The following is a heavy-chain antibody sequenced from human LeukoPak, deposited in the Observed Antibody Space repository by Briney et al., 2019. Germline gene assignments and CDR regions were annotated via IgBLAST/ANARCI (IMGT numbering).Heavy chain of an antibody. CDR3: ARDASSVWGSYRYSSYYYMDV. CDR2: IYTSGST. V-gene: IGHV4-4*07. Sequence: SETLSLTCTVSGGSISSYYWSWIRQPAGKGLEWIGRIYTSGSTNYNPSLKSRVTISVDTSKNQFSLKLSSVTAADTAVYYCARDASSVWGSYRYSSYYYMDVWGKGTTVTVSS. J-gene: IGHJ6*03. D-gene: IGHD3-16*02. CDR1: GGSISSYY.